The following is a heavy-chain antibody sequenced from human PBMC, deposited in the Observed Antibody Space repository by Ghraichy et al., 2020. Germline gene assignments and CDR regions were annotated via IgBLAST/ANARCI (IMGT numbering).Heavy chain of an antibody. CDR1: GLSFSAYS. CDR2: INHSGST. CDR3: ARFHKGPYRGYEVVVY. V-gene: IGHV4-34*01. Sequence: SQTLSLTCAVSGLSFSAYSLSWVRQPPGKGLEWIGEINHSGSTNYNPSLKSRVTISVDTSTNQFSLELSCVTAADTAVYYCARFHKGPYRGYEVVVYWGQGSLVTVAS. D-gene: IGHD5-12*01. J-gene: IGHJ4*02.